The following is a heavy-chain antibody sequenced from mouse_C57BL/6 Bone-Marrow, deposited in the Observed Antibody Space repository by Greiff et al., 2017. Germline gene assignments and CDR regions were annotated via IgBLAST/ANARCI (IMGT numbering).Heavy chain of an antibody. CDR3: TTRYSWFAY. Sequence: VQLQQSGAELVRPGASVKLSCTASGFNIKDDYMHWVKQRPEQGLEWIGWIDPENGDTEYASKFQGKATITADTSSITAYLQLSSLTSEDTAVYDCTTRYSWFAYWGQGNLVTVSA. V-gene: IGHV14-4*01. CDR2: IDPENGDT. D-gene: IGHD2-14*01. CDR1: GFNIKDDY. J-gene: IGHJ3*01.